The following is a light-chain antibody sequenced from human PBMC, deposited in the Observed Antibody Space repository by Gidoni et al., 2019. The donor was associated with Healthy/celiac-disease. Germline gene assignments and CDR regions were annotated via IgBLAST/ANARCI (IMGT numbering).Light chain of an antibody. CDR3: QLLNT. CDR2: DAP. Sequence: DLQMPQSPSTLSASVGDRVTITCRPSQSISSWLAWYQQKPGKAPKLLNYDAPGLESGVPARFSGSGSGTKFTLTISRLQPDDFATYYCQLLNTFGGGTKVEIK. V-gene: IGKV1-5*01. J-gene: IGKJ4*01. CDR1: QSISSW.